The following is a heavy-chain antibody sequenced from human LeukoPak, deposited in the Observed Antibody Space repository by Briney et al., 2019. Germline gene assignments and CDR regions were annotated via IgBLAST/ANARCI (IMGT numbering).Heavy chain of an antibody. J-gene: IGHJ4*02. CDR3: ARDLYCGGDCYSWFDY. CDR1: GGAFSSYA. Sequence: VASVKVSCKASGGAFSSYAISWVRQAPGQGLEWMGRIIPIFGTANYAQKFQGRVTITTDESTSTAYMELSSLRSKDTAVYYCARDLYCGGDCYSWFDYWGQGTLVTVSS. V-gene: IGHV1-69*05. D-gene: IGHD2-21*02. CDR2: IIPIFGTA.